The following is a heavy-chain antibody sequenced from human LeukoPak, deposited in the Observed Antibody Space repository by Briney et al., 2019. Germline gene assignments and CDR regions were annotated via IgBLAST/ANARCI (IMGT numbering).Heavy chain of an antibody. CDR2: ISWDGGST. D-gene: IGHD6-13*01. CDR1: GFTFDDYA. V-gene: IGHV3-43D*03. CDR3: AKDSRSWYNNYCYYMDV. Sequence: GGSLRLSCAASGFTFDDYAMHWVRQAPGKDLEWVSLISWDGGSTYYADSVKGRFTISRDNSKNSLYLQMNSLRAEDTALYYCAKDSRSWYNNYCYYMDVWGKGTTVTVSS. J-gene: IGHJ6*03.